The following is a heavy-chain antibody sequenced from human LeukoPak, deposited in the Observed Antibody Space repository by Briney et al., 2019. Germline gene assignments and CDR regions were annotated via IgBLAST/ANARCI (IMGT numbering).Heavy chain of an antibody. CDR1: GFTFSDYS. CDR2: TSASSATI. D-gene: IGHD7-27*01. Sequence: GGSLRLSCAASGFTFSDYSVNWVRQAPGKRLEWISYTSASSATIHYADSVKGRFSISRDNAKNSLYLQVNSLRAEDTAVYYCARDLNWGLDYWGQGTLVTVSS. V-gene: IGHV3-48*01. CDR3: ARDLNWGLDY. J-gene: IGHJ4*02.